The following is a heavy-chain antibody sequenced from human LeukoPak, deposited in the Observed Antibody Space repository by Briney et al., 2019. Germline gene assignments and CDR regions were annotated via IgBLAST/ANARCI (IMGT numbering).Heavy chain of an antibody. D-gene: IGHD6-6*01. V-gene: IGHV4-39*07. CDR1: GGSISSSSYY. CDR3: ARLKESGKSFVHFAFDI. CDR2: IYYSGST. Sequence: SETLSLTCTVSGGSISSSSYYWGWIRQPPGKGLEWIGSIYYSGSTYYNPSLKSRVTISVDTSKNQFSLKLSSVTAPDTAVYYCARLKESGKSFVHFAFDIWGQGTMVTVSS. J-gene: IGHJ3*02.